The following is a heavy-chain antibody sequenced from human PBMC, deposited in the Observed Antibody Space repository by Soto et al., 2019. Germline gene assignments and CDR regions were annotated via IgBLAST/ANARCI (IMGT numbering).Heavy chain of an antibody. CDR2: INHSGST. CDR3: AGPLTYDVYYYYGMDV. CDR1: GGSFSGYY. Sequence: SETLSLTCTVSGGSFSGYYWSWIRQPPGKGLEWIGEINHSGSTNYNPSLKSRVTISVDTSKNQFSLKLSSVTAADTAVYYCAGPLTYDVYYYYGMDVWGQGTTVTVSS. D-gene: IGHD5-12*01. V-gene: IGHV4-34*01. J-gene: IGHJ6*02.